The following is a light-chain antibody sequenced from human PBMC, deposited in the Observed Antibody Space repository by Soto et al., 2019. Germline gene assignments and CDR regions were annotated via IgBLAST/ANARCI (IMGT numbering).Light chain of an antibody. CDR3: QQTYSTPPT. J-gene: IGKJ1*01. V-gene: IGKV1-39*01. Sequence: EIEMTQSTATLSGSPGERATLSCRASQRVSSNLAWFQQKPGKAPKLLIYGASSLQSGVPSRFSGSGSGTDFTLTIRSLQPEDFATYYCQQTYSTPPTFGQGTKVDI. CDR1: QRVSSN. CDR2: GAS.